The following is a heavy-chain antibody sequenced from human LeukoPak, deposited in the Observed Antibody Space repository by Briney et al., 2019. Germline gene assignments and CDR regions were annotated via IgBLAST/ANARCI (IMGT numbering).Heavy chain of an antibody. Sequence: SETLSLTCTVSGGSISSYYWSWIRQPPGKGLEWIGYIYTSGSTNYNPSLKSRVTMSVDTSKNQFSLKLSSVTAADTAVYYCARNVAGRLYYFDYWGQGTLVTVSS. V-gene: IGHV4-4*08. CDR3: ARNVAGRLYYFDY. D-gene: IGHD6-19*01. CDR2: IYTSGST. J-gene: IGHJ4*02. CDR1: GGSISSYY.